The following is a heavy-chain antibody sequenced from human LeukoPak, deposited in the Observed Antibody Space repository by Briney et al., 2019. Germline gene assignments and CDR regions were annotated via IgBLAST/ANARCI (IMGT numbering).Heavy chain of an antibody. V-gene: IGHV7-4-1*02. CDR1: GYTFTSYA. D-gene: IGHD3-10*01. Sequence: ASVKVSCNASGYTFTSYAMNWVRHAPGQGLEGMGFINTNTGNPTYAQVFTGRFVFSLNTSFSTAYVQMSRLKAEDPAVYYCARSMVRGLGNWFDPWGQGTMVTVSS. J-gene: IGHJ5*02. CDR2: INTNTGNP. CDR3: ARSMVRGLGNWFDP.